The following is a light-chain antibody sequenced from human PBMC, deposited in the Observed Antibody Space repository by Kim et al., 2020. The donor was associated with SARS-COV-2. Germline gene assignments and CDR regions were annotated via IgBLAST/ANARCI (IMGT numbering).Light chain of an antibody. J-gene: IGLJ3*02. CDR3: QAWDKGTAV. CDR1: KLGDKY. V-gene: IGLV3-1*01. Sequence: SYELTQPHSVSVSPGQTATIACSGDKLGDKYASWYQQKPGQSPLLVIYQDRKRPSGIPERFSGSNSGSTATLIISGTQAMDEADYYCQAWDKGTAVFGGGTQLTVL. CDR2: QDR.